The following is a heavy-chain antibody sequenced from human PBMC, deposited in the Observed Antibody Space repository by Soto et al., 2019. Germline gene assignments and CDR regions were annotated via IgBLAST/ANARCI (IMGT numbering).Heavy chain of an antibody. V-gene: IGHV4-34*01. Sequence: QVQLQQWGAGLLKPSETLSLTCAVYGGSFSGYYWSWIRQPPGKGLEWIGEINHSGSTNYNPSLKSRVTISVDTSKNQFSLKLSSVTAADTAVYYCARARGLTWFDPWGQGTLVTVSP. CDR3: ARARGLTWFDP. D-gene: IGHD5-12*01. CDR1: GGSFSGYY. CDR2: INHSGST. J-gene: IGHJ5*02.